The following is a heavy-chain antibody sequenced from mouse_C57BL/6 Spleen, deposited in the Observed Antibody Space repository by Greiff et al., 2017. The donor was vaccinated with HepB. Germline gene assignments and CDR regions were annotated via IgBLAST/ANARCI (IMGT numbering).Heavy chain of an antibody. Sequence: QVQLKESGPELVKPGASVKISCKASGYSFTSYYIHWVKQRPGQGLEWIGWIYPGSGNTKYNEKFKGKATLTADTSSSTAYMQLSSLTSEDSAVYYCAGGSSRYWYFDVWGTGTTVTVSS. V-gene: IGHV1-66*01. J-gene: IGHJ1*03. D-gene: IGHD1-1*01. CDR2: IYPGSGNT. CDR1: GYSFTSYY. CDR3: AGGSSRYWYFDV.